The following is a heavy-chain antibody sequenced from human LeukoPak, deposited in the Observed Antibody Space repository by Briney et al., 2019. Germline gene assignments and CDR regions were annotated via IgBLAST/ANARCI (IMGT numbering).Heavy chain of an antibody. D-gene: IGHD6-6*01. CDR3: ARASGIAARAGYYFDY. J-gene: IGHJ4*02. CDR1: GGSFSGYY. CDR2: INHSGST. V-gene: IGHV4-34*01. Sequence: PSETLSLTCAVYGGSFSGYYWSWSRQPPGKGLEWSGEINHSGSTNYNPSIKSRVTISVDTSKNQFSLKLSSVTAADTAVYYCARASGIAARAGYYFDYWGQGTLVTVSS.